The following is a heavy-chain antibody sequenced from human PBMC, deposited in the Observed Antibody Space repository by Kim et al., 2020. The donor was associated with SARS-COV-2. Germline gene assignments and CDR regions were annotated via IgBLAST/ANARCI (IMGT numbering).Heavy chain of an antibody. V-gene: IGHV4-61*01. CDR3: ARVTGYSSSWYYFDY. CDR1: GGSVSSGSYY. Sequence: SETLSLTCTVSGGSVSSGSYYWSWIRQPPGKGLEWIGYIYYSGSTNYNPSLKSRVTISVDTSKNQFSLKLSSVTAADTAVYYCARVTGYSSSWYYFDYWGQGTLVTVSS. J-gene: IGHJ4*02. CDR2: IYYSGST. D-gene: IGHD6-13*01.